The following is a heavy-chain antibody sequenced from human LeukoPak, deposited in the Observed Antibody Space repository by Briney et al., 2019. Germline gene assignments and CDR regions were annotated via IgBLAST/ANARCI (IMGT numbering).Heavy chain of an antibody. CDR3: ARDDSGSYYVY. J-gene: IGHJ4*02. CDR1: GGSISSSSYY. V-gene: IGHV4-39*02. D-gene: IGHD1-26*01. Sequence: SETLSLTCTVSGGSISSSSYYWGWIRQPPGKGLEWIGSIYYSGSTYYNPSLKSRVTISVDTSKNQFSLKLSSVTAADTAVYYCARDDSGSYYVYWGQGTLVTVSS. CDR2: IYYSGST.